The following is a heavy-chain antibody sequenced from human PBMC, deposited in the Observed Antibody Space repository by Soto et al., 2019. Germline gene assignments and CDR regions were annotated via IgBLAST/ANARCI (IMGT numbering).Heavy chain of an antibody. J-gene: IGHJ3*02. CDR1: GFTFSRYW. Sequence: GVLRLSCAASGFTFSRYWMHWVRQAPGKGLVWVSRINSDGSSTNYADSVKGRFTISRDNAKNTLYLQMNSLRAEDTAVYYCASSIEDDSSGYYGPNDAFDIWGQGTMVTVSS. CDR2: INSDGSST. D-gene: IGHD3-22*01. CDR3: ASSIEDDSSGYYGPNDAFDI. V-gene: IGHV3-74*01.